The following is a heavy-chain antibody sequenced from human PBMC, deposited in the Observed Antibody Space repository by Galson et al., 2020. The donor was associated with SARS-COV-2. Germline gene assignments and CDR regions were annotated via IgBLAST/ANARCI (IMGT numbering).Heavy chain of an antibody. V-gene: IGHV3-9*01. Sequence: SLKISCAASGFTFDAYAMPWVRQAPGQGLEWVSGISWNSGSIGYADSVKGRFNISRDNAKNSLYLQMNSLRAEDTALYYCAKVADYYYYYMDVWGKGTTVTVSS. CDR2: ISWNSGSI. J-gene: IGHJ6*03. CDR1: GFTFDAYA. CDR3: AKVADYYYYYMDV.